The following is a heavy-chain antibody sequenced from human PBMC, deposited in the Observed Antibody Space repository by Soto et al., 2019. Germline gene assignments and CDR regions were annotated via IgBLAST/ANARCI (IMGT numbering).Heavy chain of an antibody. D-gene: IGHD3-22*01. CDR2: IYYNGGT. CDR3: ARGPPSGYYYY. J-gene: IGHJ4*02. V-gene: IGHV4-30-4*01. CDR1: GGPISSADYY. Sequence: PSETLSLTCTVSGGPISSADYYWTWIRQSPGKGLEWIGYIYYNGGTFSNPSLKSRVTISVDTSKNHFSLKLSSVTAADTAVYYCARGPPSGYYYYWGQGTLVTVSS.